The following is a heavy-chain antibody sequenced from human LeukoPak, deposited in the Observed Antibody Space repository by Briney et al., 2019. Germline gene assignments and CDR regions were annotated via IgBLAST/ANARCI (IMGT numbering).Heavy chain of an antibody. J-gene: IGHJ4*02. CDR1: GGSFSGYY. CDR2: INHSGST. Sequence: SETLSLTCAVYGGSFSGYYWSWIRQPPGKGLEWIGEINHSGSTNYNPSLKSRVTISVDTSKNQFSLKLSSVTAADTAVYYCASSFWSGYYTGVCFDYWGQGTLVTVSS. CDR3: ASSFWSGYYTGVCFDY. D-gene: IGHD3-3*01. V-gene: IGHV4-34*01.